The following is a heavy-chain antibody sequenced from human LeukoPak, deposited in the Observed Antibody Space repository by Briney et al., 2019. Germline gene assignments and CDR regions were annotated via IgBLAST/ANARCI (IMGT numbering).Heavy chain of an antibody. J-gene: IGHJ4*02. CDR3: AKSLYEIVGATDY. D-gene: IGHD1-26*01. CDR1: GFTFSSYA. Sequence: GGSLRLSCAASGFTFSSYAMSWVRQAPGKGLEWVSAIRGSGGSTYYADSVKGRFTISRDNSKNTLYLQMNSLRAEDTAVYYCAKSLYEIVGATDYWGQGTLVTVSS. CDR2: IRGSGGST. V-gene: IGHV3-23*01.